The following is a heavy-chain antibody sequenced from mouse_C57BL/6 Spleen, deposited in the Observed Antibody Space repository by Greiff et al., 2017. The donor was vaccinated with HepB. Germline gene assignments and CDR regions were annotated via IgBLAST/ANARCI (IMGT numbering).Heavy chain of an antibody. V-gene: IGHV1-59*01. CDR3: ARRVTTVVASDY. CDR2: IDPSDSYT. CDR1: GYTFTSYW. Sequence: QVQLQQPGAELVRPGTSVKLSCTASGYTFTSYWMHWVKQRPGQGLEWIGVIDPSDSYTNYNQKFKGKATLTVDTSSSTAYMQLSSLTSEDSAVYYCARRVTTVVASDYWGQGTTLTVSS. D-gene: IGHD1-1*01. J-gene: IGHJ2*01.